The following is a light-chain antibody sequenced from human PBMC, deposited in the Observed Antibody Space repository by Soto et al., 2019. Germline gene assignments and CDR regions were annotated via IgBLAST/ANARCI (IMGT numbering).Light chain of an antibody. CDR3: SSYTSSNTEV. V-gene: IGLV2-14*01. Sequence: QSVLTQPASVSGSPGQSITISCTGTSSDVGGYNYVSWYQQHPGKAPKLMIYDVSDRPSGVSNRFSGSKSGNTASLTISRLQAEDEADYYCSSYTSSNTEVFGTGTKVTVL. CDR2: DVS. J-gene: IGLJ1*01. CDR1: SSDVGGYNY.